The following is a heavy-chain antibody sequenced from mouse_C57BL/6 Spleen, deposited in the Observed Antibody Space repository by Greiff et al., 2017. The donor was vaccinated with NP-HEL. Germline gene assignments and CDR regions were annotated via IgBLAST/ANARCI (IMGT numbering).Heavy chain of an antibody. J-gene: IGHJ2*01. CDR3: ARGDWDVPDY. V-gene: IGHV1-42*01. D-gene: IGHD4-1*01. Sequence: EVKLQQSGPELVKPGASVKISCKASGYSFTGYYMNWVKQSPEKSLEWIGEINPSTGGTTYNQKFKAKATLTVDKSSSTAYMQLKSLTSEDSAVYYCARGDWDVPDYWGQGTTLTVSS. CDR2: INPSTGGT. CDR1: GYSFTGYY.